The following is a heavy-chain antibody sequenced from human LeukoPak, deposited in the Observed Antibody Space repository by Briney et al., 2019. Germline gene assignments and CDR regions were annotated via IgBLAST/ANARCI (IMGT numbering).Heavy chain of an antibody. V-gene: IGHV1-69*13. Sequence: SAVKVSCKASGGTFSSYAISWVRQAPGQGLDWMGGIIPIFGTANYAQKFQGRVTITADESTSTAYMELSSLRSEDTAVYYCAREQDYYDSSGYPTPFDYWGQGTLVTVSS. CDR3: AREQDYYDSSGYPTPFDY. CDR2: IIPIFGTA. D-gene: IGHD3-22*01. J-gene: IGHJ4*02. CDR1: GGTFSSYA.